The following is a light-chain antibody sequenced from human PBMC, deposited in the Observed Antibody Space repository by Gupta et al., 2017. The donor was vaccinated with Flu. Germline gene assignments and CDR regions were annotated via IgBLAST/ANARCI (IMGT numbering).Light chain of an antibody. CDR3: SSYTSRGTLI. Sequence: SSDVGGYDYVSWYQPHPSKAPQLIVSDVSNWASGGSSRFPGSKSGNTASLTNSGLQAEDEADFYCSSYTSRGTLIFGGGTKLTVL. CDR2: DVS. CDR1: SSDVGGYDY. J-gene: IGLJ2*01. V-gene: IGLV2-14*03.